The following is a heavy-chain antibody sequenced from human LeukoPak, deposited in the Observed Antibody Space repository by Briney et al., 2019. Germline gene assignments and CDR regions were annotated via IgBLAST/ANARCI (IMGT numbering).Heavy chain of an antibody. J-gene: IGHJ4*02. D-gene: IGHD3-22*01. Sequence: GGSLRLSCAASGFTFSTYSMNWVRQAPGKGLEWVSATSNSGYTYYADSLKGRVTISRDNAKSSLYLQMNSLRAEDTAVYYCARDRTMTGDRGIDYWGQGTPVTVSS. V-gene: IGHV3-21*01. CDR1: GFTFSTYS. CDR3: ARDRTMTGDRGIDY. CDR2: TSNSGYT.